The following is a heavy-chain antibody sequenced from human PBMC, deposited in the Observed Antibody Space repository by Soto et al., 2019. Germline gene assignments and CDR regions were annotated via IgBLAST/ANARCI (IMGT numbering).Heavy chain of an antibody. CDR2: ISAYNGNT. CDR1: GYTFTSYG. Sequence: ASVKVSCTASGYTFTSYGISWVRQAPGQGLEWMGWISAYNGNTNYAQKLQGRVTMTTDTSTSTAYMELRSLRSDDTAVYYCAREGDDSSGYYSDFDYWGQGTLVTVSS. D-gene: IGHD3-22*01. CDR3: AREGDDSSGYYSDFDY. V-gene: IGHV1-18*01. J-gene: IGHJ4*02.